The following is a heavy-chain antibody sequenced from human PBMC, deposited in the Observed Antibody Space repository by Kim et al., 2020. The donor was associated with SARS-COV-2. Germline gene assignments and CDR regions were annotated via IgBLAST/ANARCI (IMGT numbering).Heavy chain of an antibody. CDR2: IYYSGST. CDR3: ARDPLTGLRN. D-gene: IGHD7-27*01. Sequence: SETLSLTCTVSGGSISSGGYYWSWIRQHPGKGLEWIGYIYYSGSTDYNPSLKSRVTISVDTSKNQFSLKLSSVTAADTAVYYCARDPLTGLRNWGQGTLVTVSS. J-gene: IGHJ1*01. V-gene: IGHV4-31*03. CDR1: GGSISSGGYY.